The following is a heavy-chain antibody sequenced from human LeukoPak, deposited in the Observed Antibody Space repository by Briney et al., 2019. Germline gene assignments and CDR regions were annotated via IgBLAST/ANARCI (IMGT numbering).Heavy chain of an antibody. Sequence: GGSLRLSCTGSGFTFSSYWMSWVRQAPGKGLEWVANIRQDGDLKHYVDSVRGRFTISRDNAENSLYLQMNSLRAEDTAIYYCARQPGAGWFDPWGQGTLVTVSS. J-gene: IGHJ5*02. CDR2: IRQDGDLK. CDR1: GFTFSSYW. CDR3: ARQPGAGWFDP. D-gene: IGHD3-10*01. V-gene: IGHV3-7*01.